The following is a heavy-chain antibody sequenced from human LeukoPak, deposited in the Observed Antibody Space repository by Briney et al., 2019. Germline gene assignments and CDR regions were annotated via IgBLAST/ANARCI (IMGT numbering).Heavy chain of an antibody. Sequence: GGSLRLSCAASGFTFSSYSMNWVRQAPGKGLEWVSCISSSSSYIYYADSVKGRFTISRDNAKNSVYLQMSGLTAEDTAVYYCTRLAAAGSGRWAPDYWGQGTLVTVSS. CDR2: ISSSSSYI. J-gene: IGHJ4*02. CDR3: TRLAAAGSGRWAPDY. V-gene: IGHV3-21*06. D-gene: IGHD1-14*01. CDR1: GFTFSSYS.